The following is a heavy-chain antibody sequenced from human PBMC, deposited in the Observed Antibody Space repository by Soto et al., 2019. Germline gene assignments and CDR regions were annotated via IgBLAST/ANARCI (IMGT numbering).Heavy chain of an antibody. D-gene: IGHD3-10*01. CDR3: ATLKSDLGLSGNYFNYFDY. CDR1: GYTLTELS. Sequence: ASVEVSCEVSGYTLTELSIHWVRRAPGKGLEWMGGFDPEDADTIYAQKFQGRVTMTEDTSTDTAYMELSNLRSEDTAVYYCATLKSDLGLSGNYFNYFDYWGQGTLVTVSS. J-gene: IGHJ4*02. CDR2: FDPEDADT. V-gene: IGHV1-24*01.